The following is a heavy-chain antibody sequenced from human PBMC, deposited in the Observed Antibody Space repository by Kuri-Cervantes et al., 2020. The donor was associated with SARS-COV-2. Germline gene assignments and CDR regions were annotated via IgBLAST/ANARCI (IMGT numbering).Heavy chain of an antibody. CDR1: GFTFDDYG. CDR3: ARYPGYDSSVYHDY. D-gene: IGHD3-22*01. V-gene: IGHV3-20*01. Sequence: GGSLRLSCAASGFTFDDYGMSWVRQAPGKGLEWVSGINWNGGSRGYADSVKGRFTISRDNAKNSLYLQMNSLRAEDTALYHCARYPGYDSSVYHDYWGQGTRVTVSS. J-gene: IGHJ4*02. CDR2: INWNGGSR.